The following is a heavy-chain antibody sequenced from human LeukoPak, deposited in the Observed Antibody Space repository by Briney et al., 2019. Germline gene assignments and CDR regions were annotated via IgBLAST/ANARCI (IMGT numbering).Heavy chain of an antibody. J-gene: IGHJ3*02. Sequence: GESLKISLKGSGYSFTTYWIGWVRPMPGKGLEYMGIINPGDSDTRYSPSFQGQVTISVDKSISTAYLQWSSLKASDTAMYYCASPRVGATAFDIWGQGTLVTVSS. CDR2: INPGDSDT. CDR1: GYSFTTYW. V-gene: IGHV5-51*01. CDR3: ASPRVGATAFDI. D-gene: IGHD1-26*01.